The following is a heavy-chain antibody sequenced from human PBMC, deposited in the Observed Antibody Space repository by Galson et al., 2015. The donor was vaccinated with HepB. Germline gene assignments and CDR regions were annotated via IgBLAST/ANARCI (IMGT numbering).Heavy chain of an antibody. CDR3: ARVESSSSEVYYYMDV. CDR2: INSDGSST. CDR1: GFTFSDYY. Sequence: SLRLSCAASGFTFSDYYMSWIRQAPGKGLVWVSRINSDGSSTSYADSVKGRFTISRDNAKNTLYLQMNSLRAEDTAVYYCARVESSSSEVYYYMDVWGKGTTVTVSS. D-gene: IGHD6-6*01. J-gene: IGHJ6*03. V-gene: IGHV3-74*01.